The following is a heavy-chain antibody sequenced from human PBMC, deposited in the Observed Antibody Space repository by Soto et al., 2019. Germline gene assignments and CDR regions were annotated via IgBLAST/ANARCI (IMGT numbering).Heavy chain of an antibody. J-gene: IGHJ4*02. D-gene: IGHD3-22*01. CDR2: IIPIFGTA. CDR1: GGTFSSYA. Sequence: SVKVSCKASGGTFSSYAISWVRQAPGQGLEWMGGIIPIFGTANYAQKFQGRVTITADESTSTAYMELSSLRSEDTAVYYCARGPPMSDSSGYYYVGSYFDYWGQGTLVTVSS. V-gene: IGHV1-69*13. CDR3: ARGPPMSDSSGYYYVGSYFDY.